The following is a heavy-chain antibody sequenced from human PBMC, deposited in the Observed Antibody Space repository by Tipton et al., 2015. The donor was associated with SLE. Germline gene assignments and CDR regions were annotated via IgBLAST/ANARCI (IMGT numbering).Heavy chain of an antibody. CDR3: ARGREYQLLYCAFDI. Sequence: TLSLTCTVSGGSISSSSYYWGWIRQPPGKWLAWIGSIYYSGSTYYNPSLKSRVTISVDTSKNQFSLKLSSVTAADTAVYYCARGREYQLLYCAFDIWGQGTMVTVSS. CDR1: GGSISSSSYY. CDR2: IYYSGST. V-gene: IGHV4-39*07. D-gene: IGHD2-2*02. J-gene: IGHJ3*02.